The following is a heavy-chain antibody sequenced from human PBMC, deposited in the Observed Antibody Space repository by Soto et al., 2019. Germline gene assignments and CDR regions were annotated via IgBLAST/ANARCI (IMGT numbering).Heavy chain of an antibody. D-gene: IGHD6-19*01. V-gene: IGHV2-5*02. CDR2: IYWDDDK. Sequence: QITLKESGPTLVKPTETLTVTCAFSGFSLTTPGEGVGWIRQPPGKALEWLAVIYWDDDKYYSPSLKTRLAITKDFSKNQVVLTMTNTDPLDTATYYCAYRRVGQWRGPFDPWGQGTLVTVS. CDR3: AYRRVGQWRGPFDP. CDR1: GFSLTTPGEG. J-gene: IGHJ5*02.